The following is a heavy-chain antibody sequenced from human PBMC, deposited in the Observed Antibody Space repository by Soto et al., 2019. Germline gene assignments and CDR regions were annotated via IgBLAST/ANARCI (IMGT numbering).Heavy chain of an antibody. V-gene: IGHV4-30-4*01. CDR3: ATVSGNAFAI. CDR1: GGSISSGAYY. CDR2: IFYSGDT. Sequence: QVQLQESGPGLVKPSQTLSLTCAVSGGSISSGAYYWSWIRQPPGKGLEWIGYIFYSGDTYYSPSLQSRVSILADTSKNQFPLMLSSVTAADTAVYYCATVSGNAFAIWGQGTMVTVSS. D-gene: IGHD2-15*01. J-gene: IGHJ3*02.